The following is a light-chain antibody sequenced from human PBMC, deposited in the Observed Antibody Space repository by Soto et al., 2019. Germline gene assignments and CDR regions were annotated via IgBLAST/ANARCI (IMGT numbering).Light chain of an antibody. Sequence: ESVLTQSPGTLSLSPGERATLSCRASQSVSSSYLAWYQQKPDQAPRLLIYDASNRATGIPARFSGSGSGTDFTLTISSLEPEDFAVYYCQQRSNWPTFGQGTRLEIK. J-gene: IGKJ5*01. CDR1: QSVSSSY. CDR2: DAS. V-gene: IGKV3-11*01. CDR3: QQRSNWPT.